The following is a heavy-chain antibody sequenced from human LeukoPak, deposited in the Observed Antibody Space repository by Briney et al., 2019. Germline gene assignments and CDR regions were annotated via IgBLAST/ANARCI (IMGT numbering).Heavy chain of an antibody. J-gene: IGHJ4*02. CDR1: GFTFSNAW. D-gene: IGHD1-26*01. Sequence: GGSLRLSCAASGFTFSNAWMSWVRQAPGKGLEWGGRIKSKTDGGTTDYAAPVKGRFTISRDDSKNTLYLQMNSLKTEDTAVYYCTTLLPDYYFDYWGQGTLVTVSS. CDR2: IKSKTDGGTT. CDR3: TTLLPDYYFDY. V-gene: IGHV3-15*01.